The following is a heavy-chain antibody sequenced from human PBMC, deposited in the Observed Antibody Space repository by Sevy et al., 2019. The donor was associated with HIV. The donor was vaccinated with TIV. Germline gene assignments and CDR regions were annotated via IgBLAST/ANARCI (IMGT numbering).Heavy chain of an antibody. D-gene: IGHD2-2*01. Sequence: SETLSLTCTVSGGSISSGGYYWSWIRQHPGKGLEWIGYIYYSGSTYYNPSLKSRVTISVDTFKNQFSLKLGSVTAAETAVYYCARVSSLIVVVPAAIEDYYYYMDVWGKGTTVTVSS. CDR1: GGSISSGGYY. CDR3: ARVSSLIVVVPAAIEDYYYYMDV. J-gene: IGHJ6*03. V-gene: IGHV4-31*03. CDR2: IYYSGST.